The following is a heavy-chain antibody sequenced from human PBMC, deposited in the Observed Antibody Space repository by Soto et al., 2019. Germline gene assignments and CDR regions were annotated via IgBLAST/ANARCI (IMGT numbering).Heavy chain of an antibody. V-gene: IGHV1-46*01. CDR3: ATEGGTGYDFGPLDY. D-gene: IGHD3-3*01. J-gene: IGHJ4*02. Sequence: ASVKVSCKASGYTFTSYYMHWVRQAPGQGLEWMGIINPSGGSTSYAQKFQGRVTMTRDTSTSTVYMELSSLRSEDTAVYYCATEGGTGYDFGPLDYWGQGTLVTVSS. CDR2: INPSGGST. CDR1: GYTFTSYY.